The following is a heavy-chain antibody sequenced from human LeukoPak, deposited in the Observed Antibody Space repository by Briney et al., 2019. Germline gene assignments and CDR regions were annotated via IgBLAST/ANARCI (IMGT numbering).Heavy chain of an antibody. CDR2: IKEDGSEK. CDR3: ARALEAVTTFDY. Sequence: GGSLRLSCAASGFTFSIFWMSWVRQAPGKGLEWVANIKEDGSEKYYVDSVKGRFTISRDNSKNTLYLQMNSLRAEDTAVYYCARALEAVTTFDYWGQGTLVTVSS. J-gene: IGHJ4*02. D-gene: IGHD1-1*01. CDR1: GFTFSIFW. V-gene: IGHV3-7*01.